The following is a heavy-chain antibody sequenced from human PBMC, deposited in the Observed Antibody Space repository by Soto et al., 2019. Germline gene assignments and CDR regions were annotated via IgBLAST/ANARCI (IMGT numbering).Heavy chain of an antibody. V-gene: IGHV3-72*01. D-gene: IGHD1-26*01. J-gene: IGHJ4*02. CDR3: AGDLARAGPTNEY. CDR2: IRNKANRYTT. CDR1: GFTFSDHY. Sequence: EVQVVESGGGLVQPGGSLRLSCAASGFTFSDHYVSLVRQAPGKGLEWVGRIRNKANRYTTEYAASVKGRFTISRDDSKNSLSLQMDSLKIEYTAVYLCAGDLARAGPTNEYWGQGTLVTVAS.